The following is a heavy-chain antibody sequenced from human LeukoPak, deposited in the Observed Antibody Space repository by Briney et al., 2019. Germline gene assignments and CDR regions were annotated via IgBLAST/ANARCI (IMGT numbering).Heavy chain of an antibody. CDR1: GFTFGTFD. CDR3: ARTEYCIRGSCYGLAFDV. D-gene: IGHD2-15*01. Sequence: RPGRSLRLSCAAFGFTFGTFDMHWVRQAPGKGLEWVAVVSNDGYDEYDADSVKGRFTISRDTSKNMLYLQMNSLRTDDTAMYYCARTEYCIRGSCYGLAFDVWGQGTMVTVSS. V-gene: IGHV3-30*03. J-gene: IGHJ3*01. CDR2: VSNDGYDE.